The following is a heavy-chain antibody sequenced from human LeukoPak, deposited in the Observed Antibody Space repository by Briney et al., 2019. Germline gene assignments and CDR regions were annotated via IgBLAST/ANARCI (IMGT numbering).Heavy chain of an antibody. J-gene: IGHJ6*04. Sequence: GGSLRLSCAASGFTFSSHAMSWVRQAPGKGVEWVSAISGSGGSTYYADSVKGRFTISRDNSKNTLYLQMNSLRAEDTAVYYCAKNLGNKPYYYYGMDVWGKGTTVTVSS. V-gene: IGHV3-23*01. CDR3: AKNLGNKPYYYYGMDV. CDR2: ISGSGGST. CDR1: GFTFSSHA. D-gene: IGHD1/OR15-1a*01.